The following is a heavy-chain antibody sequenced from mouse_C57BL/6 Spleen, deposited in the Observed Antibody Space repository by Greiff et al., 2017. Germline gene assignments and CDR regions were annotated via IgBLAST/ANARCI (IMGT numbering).Heavy chain of an antibody. J-gene: IGHJ3*01. Sequence: QVQLQQSGAELVRPGTSVKMSCKASGYTFTNYWIGWAKQRPGHGLEWIGDIYPGGGYTNYNEKFKGKATLTAYKSSSTAYMQFSSLTSEDSAIYYCARGGAGRGFAYWGQGTLVTVSA. CDR2: IYPGGGYT. CDR3: ARGGAGRGFAY. CDR1: GYTFTNYW. V-gene: IGHV1-63*01. D-gene: IGHD3-3*01.